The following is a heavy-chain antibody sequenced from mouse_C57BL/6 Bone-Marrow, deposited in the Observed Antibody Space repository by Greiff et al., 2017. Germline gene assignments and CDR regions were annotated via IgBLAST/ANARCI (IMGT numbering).Heavy chain of an antibody. CDR1: GFTFSDYG. Sequence: DVLLVQSGGGLVQPGGSLKLSCAASGFTFSDYGMAWVRQAPRQGPEWVAFISNLAYSIYYADTVTGRFTISRENAKNTLYLEMSSLRSEDTAMYYYARPMDYWGQGTSVTVSA. V-gene: IGHV5-15*01. J-gene: IGHJ4*01. CDR2: ISNLAYSI. CDR3: ARPMDY.